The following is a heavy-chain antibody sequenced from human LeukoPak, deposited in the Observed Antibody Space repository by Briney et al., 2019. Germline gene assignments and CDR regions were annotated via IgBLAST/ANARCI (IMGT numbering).Heavy chain of an antibody. CDR3: AKDSVVNYFDY. Sequence: PGGSLRLSCAASGFTFSSYEMNWVRQAPGKGLEWVSYISSSGSTIYYADSVKGRFTISRDNSKNTLYLQMNSLRAEDTAVYYCAKDSVVNYFDYWGQGTLVTVSS. CDR2: ISSSGSTI. J-gene: IGHJ4*02. CDR1: GFTFSSYE. V-gene: IGHV3-48*03. D-gene: IGHD4-23*01.